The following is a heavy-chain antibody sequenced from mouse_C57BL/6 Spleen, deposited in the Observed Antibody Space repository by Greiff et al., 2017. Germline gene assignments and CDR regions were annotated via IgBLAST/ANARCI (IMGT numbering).Heavy chain of an antibody. CDR2: IDPSDSYT. Sequence: QVQLQQSGAELVMPGASVKLSCKASGYTFTSYWMHWVKQRPGQGLEWIGEIDPSDSYTNYNQKFKGKSTLTVDKSSSTAYLQLSSLTSGDSAVYYCDRLGIYSWAWFAYWGQGTLVTVSA. V-gene: IGHV1-69*01. J-gene: IGHJ3*01. CDR3: DRLGIYSWAWFAY. D-gene: IGHD2-12*01. CDR1: GYTFTSYW.